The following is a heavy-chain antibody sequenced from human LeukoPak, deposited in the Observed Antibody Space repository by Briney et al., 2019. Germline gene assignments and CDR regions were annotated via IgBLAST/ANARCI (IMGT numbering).Heavy chain of an antibody. CDR3: ARGERYYDSSGYCDY. Sequence: GGSLRLSCAASGFTFTSYAMHWVRQAPGKGLEWVAVISYDGSNKYYADSVKGRFTISRDNSKNTLYLQMNSLRAEDTAVYYCARGERYYDSSGYCDYWGRGTLVTVSS. D-gene: IGHD3-22*01. CDR2: ISYDGSNK. J-gene: IGHJ4*02. CDR1: GFTFTSYA. V-gene: IGHV3-30*04.